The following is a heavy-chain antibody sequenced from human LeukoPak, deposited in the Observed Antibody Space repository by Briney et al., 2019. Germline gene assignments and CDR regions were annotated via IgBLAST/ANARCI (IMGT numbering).Heavy chain of an antibody. Sequence: SETLSLTCTVSGGSISSYYWSWIRQPPGKGLEWIGYIYTSGSTNYNPSLKSRVTILVDTSKNQFSLKLSSVTAADTAVYYCARDLAAPILTGYYFDYWGQGTLVTVSS. V-gene: IGHV4-4*09. CDR3: ARDLAAPILTGYYFDY. CDR1: GGSISSYY. CDR2: IYTSGST. D-gene: IGHD3-9*01. J-gene: IGHJ4*02.